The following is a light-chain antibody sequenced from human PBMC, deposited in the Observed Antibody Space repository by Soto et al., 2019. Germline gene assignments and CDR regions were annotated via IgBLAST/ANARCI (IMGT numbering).Light chain of an antibody. CDR2: SAF. CDR3: QQYNNWPPIT. J-gene: IGKJ5*01. V-gene: IGKV1-39*01. CDR1: QSITSY. Sequence: DIQMTQTPSSLSASVGDRVTITCRPSQSITSYLNWYQQKPGKAPNLLIYSAFSLESGVPSRFSGSGSGTDYTLTISSLQSEDFAVYYCQQYNNWPPITFGQGTLLEIK.